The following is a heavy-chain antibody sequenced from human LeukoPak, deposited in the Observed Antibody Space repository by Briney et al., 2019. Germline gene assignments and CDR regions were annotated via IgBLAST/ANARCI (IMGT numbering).Heavy chain of an antibody. CDR2: INHSGST. D-gene: IGHD3-10*01. V-gene: IGHV4-34*01. J-gene: IGHJ5*02. CDR3: ARDRAITMVRGVISP. CDR1: GGSFSGYY. Sequence: SETLSLTCAVYGGSFSGYYWSWIRQPPGKGLEWIGEINHSGSTNYNPSLKSQVTISVDTSKNQFSLKLSSVTAADTAVYYCARDRAITMVRGVISPWGQGTLVTVSS.